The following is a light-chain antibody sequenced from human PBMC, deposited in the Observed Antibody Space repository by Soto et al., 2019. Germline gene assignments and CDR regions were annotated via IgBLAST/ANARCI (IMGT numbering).Light chain of an antibody. V-gene: IGKV3-11*01. CDR2: GAS. CDR1: QSVSSY. J-gene: IGKJ4*01. Sequence: EIVLTQSPATLSLSPGERATLSCRASQSVSSYLAWYQQKPGQAPRLLIYGASSRATGIPARFSGSGSGTDFTLTISSLAPEDFAVYYCQQRGNWPLTFGGGTKVQ. CDR3: QQRGNWPLT.